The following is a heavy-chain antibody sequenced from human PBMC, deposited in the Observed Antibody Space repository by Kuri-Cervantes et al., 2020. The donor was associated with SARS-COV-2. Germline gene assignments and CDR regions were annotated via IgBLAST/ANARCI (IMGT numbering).Heavy chain of an antibody. CDR3: AKADSFSSSWYLQH. V-gene: IGHV3-23*01. CDR2: IGGSGGST. J-gene: IGHJ1*01. D-gene: IGHD6-13*01. CDR1: GFTFSSYA. Sequence: ETLSLTCAASGFTFSSYAMSWVRQAPGKGLEWVSAIGGSGGSTYYADSVKGRFTISRDNSKNTLYLQMNSLRAEDTAVYYCAKADSFSSSWYLQHWGQGTLVTVSS.